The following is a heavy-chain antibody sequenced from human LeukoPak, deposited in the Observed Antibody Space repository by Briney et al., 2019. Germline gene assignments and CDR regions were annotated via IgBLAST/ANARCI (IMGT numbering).Heavy chain of an antibody. D-gene: IGHD2-15*01. V-gene: IGHV3-21*01. CDR2: ISSSSSYI. Sequence: GGSLRFSCAASGFTFSSCSMNWVRQAPGKGLEWVSSISSSSSYISYADSVKGRFTISRDNAKNSLYLQMSSLRAEDTAVYYCARAQRVVVATTYYYYYYMDVWGKGTTVTVSS. J-gene: IGHJ6*03. CDR1: GFTFSSCS. CDR3: ARAQRVVVATTYYYYYYMDV.